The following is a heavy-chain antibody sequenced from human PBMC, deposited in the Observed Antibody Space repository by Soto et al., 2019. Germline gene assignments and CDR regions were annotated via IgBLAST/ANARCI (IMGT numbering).Heavy chain of an antibody. J-gene: IGHJ4*02. CDR2: ISAYNGNT. Sequence: ASVKVSCEASGDTFASFGFSWVRQARGQGLEWLGWISAYNGNTHYAQKVRDRVTLTTDTSTNTAYMELRSLTSDDTAVYYCARDQESITDRILQYWGQGTRVTVSS. D-gene: IGHD3-10*01. CDR3: ARDQESITDRILQY. CDR1: GDTFASFG. V-gene: IGHV1-18*01.